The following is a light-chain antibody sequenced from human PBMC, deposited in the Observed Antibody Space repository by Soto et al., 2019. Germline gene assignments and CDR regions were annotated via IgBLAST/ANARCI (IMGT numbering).Light chain of an antibody. CDR1: QSVTSSY. V-gene: IGKV3-20*01. J-gene: IGKJ1*01. Sequence: DIVFNLSPGTLSLSQRERATLSCRASQSVTSSYLAWYQQKPGQAPRLLIYGASNRATGIPDRFSGSGSGTDFTLTISRLEPEDFAVYYCQQSGSSGTFGQGTKVDIK. CDR2: GAS. CDR3: QQSGSSGT.